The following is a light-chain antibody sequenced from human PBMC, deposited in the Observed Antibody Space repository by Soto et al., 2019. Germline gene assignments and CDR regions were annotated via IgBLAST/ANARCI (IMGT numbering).Light chain of an antibody. CDR3: GTWDSSLSAYV. J-gene: IGLJ1*01. CDR2: DNN. CDR1: SFNIGNNY. V-gene: IGLV1-51*01. Sequence: QSALTQPPSVSAAPGQKVTISCSGSSFNIGNNYVSWYQQLPGTAPKLLIYDNNKRPSGIPDRVSASKSGTSATLGITGLQTGDEADYYCGTWDSSLSAYVFGTGTKVTVL.